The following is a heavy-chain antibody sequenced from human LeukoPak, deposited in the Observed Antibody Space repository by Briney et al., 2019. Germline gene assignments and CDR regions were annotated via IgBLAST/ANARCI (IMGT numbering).Heavy chain of an antibody. J-gene: IGHJ6*02. D-gene: IGHD2-2*01. V-gene: IGHV4-34*01. CDR2: INLSGST. CDR1: GGSFSGYY. Sequence: SETLSLTCAVYGGSFSGYYWSWIRQPPGKGLEWIGEINLSGSTNYNPSLKSRVTISLDTSKNQFSLKLSSVTAADTAVYYCASLWLPAATYGMDVWGQGTTVTVSS. CDR3: ASLWLPAATYGMDV.